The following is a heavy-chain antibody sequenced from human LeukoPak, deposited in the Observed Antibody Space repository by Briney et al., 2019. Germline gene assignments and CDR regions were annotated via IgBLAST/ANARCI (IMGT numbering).Heavy chain of an antibody. J-gene: IGHJ3*02. CDR3: ARPKYPLRYFDWLAPRAFDI. V-gene: IGHV4-34*01. Sequence: SETLSRTCAVYGGSFSGYYWSWIRQPPGKGLEWIGEINHSGSTNYNPSLKSRVTISVDTSKNQFSLKLSSVTAADTAVYYCARPKYPLRYFDWLAPRAFDIWGQGTMVTVSS. CDR1: GGSFSGYY. D-gene: IGHD3-9*01. CDR2: INHSGST.